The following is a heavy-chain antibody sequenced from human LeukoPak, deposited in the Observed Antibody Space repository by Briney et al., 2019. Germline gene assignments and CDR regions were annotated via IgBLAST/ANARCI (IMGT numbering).Heavy chain of an antibody. CDR2: IYSGGST. CDR1: GFTFSSNY. V-gene: IGHV3-66*01. Sequence: GGSLRLSCAASGFTFSSNYMSWVRQAPGKGLEWVSVIYSGGSTYYADSVKGRFTISRDNSKNTLYLQMNSLRAEDTAVYYCARDRPSTGTAFDIWGQGTMVTVSS. CDR3: ARDRPSTGTAFDI. J-gene: IGHJ3*02. D-gene: IGHD1-1*01.